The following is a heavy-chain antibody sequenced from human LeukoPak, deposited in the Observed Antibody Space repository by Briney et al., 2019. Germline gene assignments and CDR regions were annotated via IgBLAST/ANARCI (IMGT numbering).Heavy chain of an antibody. J-gene: IGHJ4*02. Sequence: ASVNVSCKASGYTFTSYDFNWVRQATGQRPEWMGWMSPNSGDTGYAQKSQDRVTMTRNTSISTAYMELSSLRSDDTAVYYRARGPPNWGYDYWGPGTLVTVSS. CDR1: GYTFTSYD. V-gene: IGHV1-8*01. CDR2: MSPNSGDT. CDR3: ARGPPNWGYDY. D-gene: IGHD7-27*01.